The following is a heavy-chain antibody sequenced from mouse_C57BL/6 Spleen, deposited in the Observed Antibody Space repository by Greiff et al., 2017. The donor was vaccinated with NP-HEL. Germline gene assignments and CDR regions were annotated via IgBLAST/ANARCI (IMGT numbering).Heavy chain of an antibody. Sequence: QVQLQQSGAELVKPGASVKISCKASGYAFSSYWMNWVKQRPGKGLEWIGQIYPGDGDTNYNGKFKGKATLTADKSSSTAYMQLSSLTSEDSAVYFCARGGTPRAMDYWGQGTSVTVSS. CDR3: ARGGTPRAMDY. CDR1: GYAFSSYW. J-gene: IGHJ4*01. V-gene: IGHV1-80*01. CDR2: IYPGDGDT. D-gene: IGHD2-14*01.